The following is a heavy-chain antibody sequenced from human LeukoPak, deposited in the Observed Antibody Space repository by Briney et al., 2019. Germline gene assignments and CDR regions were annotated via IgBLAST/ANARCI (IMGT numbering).Heavy chain of an antibody. J-gene: IGHJ4*02. D-gene: IGHD3-22*01. CDR3: AASYYYDSSSYYSPGY. CDR2: ISYDGSNS. V-gene: IGHV3-30*04. Sequence: GGSLRLSCAASAFTFSTYAMHWVRQAPGKGLEWVALISYDGSNSYYADSVKGRFTISRDNSKNTLYLQMNSLRAEDTAVYYCAASYYYDSSSYYSPGYWGQGTLATVSS. CDR1: AFTFSTYA.